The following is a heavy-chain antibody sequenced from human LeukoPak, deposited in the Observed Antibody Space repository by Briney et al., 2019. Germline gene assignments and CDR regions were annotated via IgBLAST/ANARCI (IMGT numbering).Heavy chain of an antibody. D-gene: IGHD6-13*01. V-gene: IGHV4-59*01. CDR1: GSSIITYY. CDR3: ARDQGGGSSWYDY. J-gene: IGHJ4*02. Sequence: PSETLSLTCTVSGSSIITYYWSWIREPPGKGLEWIGYMYNSGITNYNPSLKSRVTISLDTSKNQFSLKLSSVTAADTAVYYCARDQGGGSSWYDYWGQGMLVTVSS. CDR2: MYNSGIT.